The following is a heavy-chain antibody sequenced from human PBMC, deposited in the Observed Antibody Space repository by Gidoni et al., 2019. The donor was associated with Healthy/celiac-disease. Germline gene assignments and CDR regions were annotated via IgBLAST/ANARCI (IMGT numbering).Heavy chain of an antibody. CDR3: AKDRSKHSTTPYYFDY. V-gene: IGHV3-23*01. J-gene: IGHJ4*02. CDR1: GFTSSSIA. CDR2: ISGSGGST. Sequence: EVQLLESGGGLVQPGGSLGLSCLASGFTSSSIAMSWVRQAPGKGLEWVSAISGSGGSTYYADSVKGRFTISRDNSKNTLYLQMNSLRAEDTAVYYCAKDRSKHSTTPYYFDYWGQGTLVTVSS. D-gene: IGHD1-26*01.